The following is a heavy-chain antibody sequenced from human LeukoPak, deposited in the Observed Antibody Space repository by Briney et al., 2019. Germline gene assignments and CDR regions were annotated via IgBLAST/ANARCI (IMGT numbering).Heavy chain of an antibody. V-gene: IGHV3-9*01. CDR3: AKVYSSGWYFDY. D-gene: IGHD6-19*01. CDR1: GFTFDDYA. CDR2: ISWKSGTI. Sequence: PGRSLRLSCAASGFTFDDYAMHWVRQAPGKGLEWVSGISWKSGTIGYADSVKGRFTISRDNAKNSLYLQMNSLRAEDTALYYCAKVYSSGWYFDYWGQGTLVTVSS. J-gene: IGHJ4*02.